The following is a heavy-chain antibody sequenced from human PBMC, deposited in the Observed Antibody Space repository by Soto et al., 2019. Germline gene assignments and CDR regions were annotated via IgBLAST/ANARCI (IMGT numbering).Heavy chain of an antibody. CDR1: GYTFTTFW. V-gene: IGHV5-51*01. J-gene: IGHJ6*02. CDR2: IYPNDSDK. CDR3: ARKPRYYNGMDV. Sequence: PGESLKIPCKTSGYTFTTFWIGWVRQRPGKGLEWMGIIYPNDSDKRYNPSFQGQVTMSVNKSITTAYLQWSSLRASDTAMYYCARKPRYYNGMDVWGQGTTVTVSS.